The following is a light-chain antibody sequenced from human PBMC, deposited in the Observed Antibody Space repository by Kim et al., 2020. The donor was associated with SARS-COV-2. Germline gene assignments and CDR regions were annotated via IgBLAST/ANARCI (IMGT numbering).Light chain of an antibody. J-gene: IGLJ3*02. CDR2: DVN. V-gene: IGLV2-14*01. Sequence: QSALTQPASVSGSPGQSITISCTGTSSDVGGFNYVSWYQQHPGKAPKLMISDVNERPSGVSNRFSGSKSGSTASLTISGLQAEDEADYYCSSHSSSNTLGVFGGGTQLTVL. CDR1: SSDVGGFNY. CDR3: SSHSSSNTLGV.